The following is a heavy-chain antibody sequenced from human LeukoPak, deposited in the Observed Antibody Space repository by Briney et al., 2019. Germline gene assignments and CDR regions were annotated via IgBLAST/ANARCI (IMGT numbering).Heavy chain of an antibody. CDR3: ARGGLAAAGSEIDS. V-gene: IGHV4-30-2*01. J-gene: IGHJ4*02. D-gene: IGHD6-13*01. Sequence: SETLSLTCAVSAVSISNGGYSWSWIRQPPGKGLEWIGYIYQSGSTYYNPSLKSRVTISVDRSKNQFSLKLNYVTAADTAVYYCARGGLAAAGSEIDSWGQGTLVTVSS. CDR2: IYQSGST. CDR1: AVSISNGGYS.